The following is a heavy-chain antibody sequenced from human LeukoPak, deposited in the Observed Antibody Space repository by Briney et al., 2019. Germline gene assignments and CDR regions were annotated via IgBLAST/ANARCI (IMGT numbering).Heavy chain of an antibody. J-gene: IGHJ3*02. CDR2: TKQDGSEK. V-gene: IGHV3-7*01. D-gene: IGHD2-2*01. Sequence: GGSLRLSCAASGFTFSSYWMSWVRQAPGKGLEWVANTKQDGSEKYYVDSVKGRFTISRDNAKNSLYLQMNSLRAEDTAVYYCARAPGVVVPAAMAFDIWGQGTMVTVSS. CDR1: GFTFSSYW. CDR3: ARAPGVVVPAAMAFDI.